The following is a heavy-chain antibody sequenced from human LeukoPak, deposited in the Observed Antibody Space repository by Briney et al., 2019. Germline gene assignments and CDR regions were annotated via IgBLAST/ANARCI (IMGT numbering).Heavy chain of an antibody. V-gene: IGHV3-30*18. D-gene: IGHD3-22*01. CDR1: GFTFSNYG. CDR3: AKAPYYYDSSGYSRDHAFDI. J-gene: IGHJ3*02. CDR2: ISYDGSNK. Sequence: GGSLRLSCAASGFTFSNYGMHWVRQAPGKGLEWVAVISYDGSNKYHADSVKGRFTISRDNSKNTLFLQMNSLRAEDAAVYYCAKAPYYYDSSGYSRDHAFDIWGQGTMVTVSS.